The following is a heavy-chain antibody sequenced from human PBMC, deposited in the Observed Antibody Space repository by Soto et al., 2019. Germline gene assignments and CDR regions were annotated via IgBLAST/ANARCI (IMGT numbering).Heavy chain of an antibody. CDR1: GYNFASYW. CDR3: ARTDGSEIEY. CDR2: IYPGDSDT. V-gene: IGHV5-51*01. D-gene: IGHD5-12*01. Sequence: GESLKISCQGSGYNFASYWISWVRQMPGKGLGWMGIIYPGDSDTRYSPSFQGQVTISADKSITTVYLQWSSLKASDTAMYYCARTDGSEIEYWGQGTLVTVSS. J-gene: IGHJ4*02.